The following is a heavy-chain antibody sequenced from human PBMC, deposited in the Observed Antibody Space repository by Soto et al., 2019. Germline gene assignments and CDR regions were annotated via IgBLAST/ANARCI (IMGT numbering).Heavy chain of an antibody. CDR3: AKDPHRYYDILTGYQKHPGWFDY. D-gene: IGHD3-9*01. CDR2: ISYDGSNK. J-gene: IGHJ4*02. Sequence: GGSLGLSCAASGFTFSSYGMHWVRQAPGKGLEWVAVISYDGSNKYYADSVKGRFTISRDNSKNTLYLQMNSLRAEDTAVYYCAKDPHRYYDILTGYQKHPGWFDYWGQGTLVTVSS. V-gene: IGHV3-30*18. CDR1: GFTFSSYG.